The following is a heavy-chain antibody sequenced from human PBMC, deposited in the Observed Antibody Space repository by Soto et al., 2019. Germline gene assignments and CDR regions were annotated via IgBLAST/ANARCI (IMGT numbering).Heavy chain of an antibody. CDR2: ISSSGSTI. D-gene: IGHD1-26*01. CDR1: GFTFSSYE. CDR3: ARDRREAAYYYYYGMDV. V-gene: IGHV3-48*03. Sequence: EVQLVESGGGLVQPGGSLRPSCAASGFTFSSYEMNWVRQAPGKGLEWVSYISSSGSTIYYADSVKGRFTISRDNAKNSLYLQMNSLRAEDTAVYYCARDRREAAYYYYYGMDVWGQGTTVTVSS. J-gene: IGHJ6*02.